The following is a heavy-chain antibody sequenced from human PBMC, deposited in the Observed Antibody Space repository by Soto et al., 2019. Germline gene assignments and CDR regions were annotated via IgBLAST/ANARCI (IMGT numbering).Heavy chain of an antibody. J-gene: IGHJ5*02. CDR3: ARDHTYGSGTSYGHNWFDP. Sequence: PGGSLRLSCAASGGTFINYGMQWVRQATGKGLEWVAVIWFDGSNKYYADSVKGRFTISRDNSKDTLYLEMNSLRAEDTAVYYCARDHTYGSGTSYGHNWFDPWGQGTLVTVSS. D-gene: IGHD3-10*01. CDR1: GGTFINYG. CDR2: IWFDGSNK. V-gene: IGHV3-33*01.